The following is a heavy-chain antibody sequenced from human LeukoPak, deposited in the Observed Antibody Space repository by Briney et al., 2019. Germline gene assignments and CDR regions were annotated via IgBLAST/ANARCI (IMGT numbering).Heavy chain of an antibody. J-gene: IGHJ1*01. CDR3: ARAYRNYYDTSGASGH. CDR1: GFDFSSNW. Sequence: PGGSLRLSCAASGFDFSSNWMHWVRHAPGQGLVWVSRIKGDGISTNYADSVKGRFTISRDNSKNTLYLQMNSLRAEDTAVYYCARAYRNYYDTSGASGHWGQGTLVTVSS. D-gene: IGHD3-22*01. V-gene: IGHV3-74*01. CDR2: IKGDGIST.